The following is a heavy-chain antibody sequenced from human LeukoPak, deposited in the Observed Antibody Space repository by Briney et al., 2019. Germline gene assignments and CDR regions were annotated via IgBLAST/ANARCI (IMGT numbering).Heavy chain of an antibody. CDR1: GFTVSNNY. J-gene: IGHJ4*02. Sequence: GGSLRLSCAASGFTVSNNYMSWVRQAPGKGLEWVSVIYSGGGTYYADSVKGRFTISRDNSRNALYLQMNSLSAEDTAVYYCARDSSGPLYWGQGTLVTVSS. CDR3: ARDSSGPLY. D-gene: IGHD6-19*01. V-gene: IGHV3-66*01. CDR2: IYSGGGT.